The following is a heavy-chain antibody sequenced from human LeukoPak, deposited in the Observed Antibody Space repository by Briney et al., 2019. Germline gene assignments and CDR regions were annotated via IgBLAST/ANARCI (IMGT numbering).Heavy chain of an antibody. V-gene: IGHV3-23*01. CDR2: INSGGST. D-gene: IGHD6-19*01. J-gene: IGHJ6*02. CDR3: AKSAAVVYGMDV. Sequence: GGSLRLSCAASGFTFSTYAMSWVRQAPGKGLEWVSAINSGGSTYYADSLKGRFTISRDNSKNTLYLQMNSLTVEDTAVYYCAKSAAVVYGMDVWGQGTTVTVSS. CDR1: GFTFSTYA.